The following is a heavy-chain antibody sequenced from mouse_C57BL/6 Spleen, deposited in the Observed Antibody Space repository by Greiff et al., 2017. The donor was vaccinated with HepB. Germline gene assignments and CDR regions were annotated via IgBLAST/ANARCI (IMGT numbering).Heavy chain of an antibody. J-gene: IGHJ2*01. CDR2: IDPSDSYT. CDR3: AMEGYGNKFDY. D-gene: IGHD2-10*02. V-gene: IGHV1-50*01. Sequence: QVQLQQPGAELVKPGASVKLSCKASGYTFTSYWMQWVKQRPGQGLEWIGEIDPSDSYTNYNQKFKGKATLTVDTSSSTAYMQLSSLTSEDSAVYYCAMEGYGNKFDYWGQGTTLTVSS. CDR1: GYTFTSYW.